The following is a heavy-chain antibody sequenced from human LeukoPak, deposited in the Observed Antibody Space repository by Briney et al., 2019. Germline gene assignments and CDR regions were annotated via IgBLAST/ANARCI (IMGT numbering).Heavy chain of an antibody. CDR1: GGSISSYY. V-gene: IGHV4-4*07. CDR2: IYTSGST. D-gene: IGHD3-10*01. CDR3: ARDFFNYYGSGSYSIHGMDV. J-gene: IGHJ6*02. Sequence: SETLSLTCTVSGGSISSYYWSCIRQPAGKGLEWIGRIYTSGSTNYNPSLKSRATMSVDTSKNQFSLKLSSLTAADTAVYYCARDFFNYYGSGSYSIHGMDVWGQGITVIVSS.